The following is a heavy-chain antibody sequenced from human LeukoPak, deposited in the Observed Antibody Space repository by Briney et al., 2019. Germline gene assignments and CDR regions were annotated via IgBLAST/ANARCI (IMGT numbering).Heavy chain of an antibody. Sequence: KTSETLSLTCTVSGGSISSSNYYWGWIRQPPGKGLEWIGSIYYSGGTYYNPSLKSRVTISVDTSKNQFSLKLSSVTAADTAVYYCASNWSDFDYWGQGILVTVSS. J-gene: IGHJ4*02. CDR1: GGSISSSNYY. D-gene: IGHD1-1*01. V-gene: IGHV4-39*07. CDR2: IYYSGGT. CDR3: ASNWSDFDY.